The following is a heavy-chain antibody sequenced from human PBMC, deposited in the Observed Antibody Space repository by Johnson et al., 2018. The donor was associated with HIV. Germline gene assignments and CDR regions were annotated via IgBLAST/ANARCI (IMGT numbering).Heavy chain of an antibody. J-gene: IGHJ3*02. D-gene: IGHD3-22*01. CDR1: GFTVSSNY. CDR2: MYRDGST. V-gene: IGHV3-66*01. Sequence: MLLVESGGGLVQPGGSLRLSCAASGFTVSSNYMNWVRQTPGKGLEWVSVMYRDGSTYYADSVKGRFTISRDNSKNTLYLQIKRLRAEDTAVYYCARDHLDSSGHLMTFDMWGQGTMVTVSS. CDR3: ARDHLDSSGHLMTFDM.